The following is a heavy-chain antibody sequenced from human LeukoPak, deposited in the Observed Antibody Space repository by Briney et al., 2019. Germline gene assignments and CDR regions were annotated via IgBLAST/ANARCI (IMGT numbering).Heavy chain of an antibody. CDR3: AKSGEYSSSSRNDY. CDR2: ISGSGGST. CDR1: GFSFSSYA. J-gene: IGHJ4*02. D-gene: IGHD6-6*01. Sequence: GGSLRLSCAASGFSFSSYAMNWVRQAPGKGLEWVSAISGSGGSTYYADSVKGRFTISRDNSKNTLYLQMNSLRAEDTAVYYCAKSGEYSSSSRNDYWGQGTLVTVSS. V-gene: IGHV3-23*01.